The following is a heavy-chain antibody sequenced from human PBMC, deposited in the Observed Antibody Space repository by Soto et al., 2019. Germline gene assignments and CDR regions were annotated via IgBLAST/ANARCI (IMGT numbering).Heavy chain of an antibody. CDR3: ARHVDPPHGYSYGYYFDY. D-gene: IGHD5-18*01. Sequence: SETLSLTCTVSGGSISSSSYYWGWIRQPPGKGLEWIGSIYYSGSTYYNPSLKSRVTISVDTSKNQFSLKLSSVTAADTAVYYCARHVDPPHGYSYGYYFDYWGQGTLVTVSS. J-gene: IGHJ4*02. CDR1: GGSISSSSYY. V-gene: IGHV4-39*01. CDR2: IYYSGST.